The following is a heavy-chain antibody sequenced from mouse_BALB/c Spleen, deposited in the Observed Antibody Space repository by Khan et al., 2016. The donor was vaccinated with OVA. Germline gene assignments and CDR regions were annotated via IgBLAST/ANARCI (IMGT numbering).Heavy chain of an antibody. V-gene: IGHV1S137*01. Sequence: QIQLVQSGPELVRPGVSVKISCKGSGYTFTDYSMHWVKQSHAKSLEWIGVISTDSVNTNYNQKFKGKATLTVDKSSSTAYMELARMTSEDSAIYYCAIRDYFDYWGQGTTLTVSS. CDR2: ISTDSVNT. CDR3: AIRDYFDY. J-gene: IGHJ2*01. CDR1: GYTFTDYS.